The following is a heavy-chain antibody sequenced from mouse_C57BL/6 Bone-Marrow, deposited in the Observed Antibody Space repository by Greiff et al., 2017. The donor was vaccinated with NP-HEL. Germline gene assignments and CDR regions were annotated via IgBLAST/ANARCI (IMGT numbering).Heavy chain of an antibody. CDR3: ARERILRLDY. D-gene: IGHD1-2*01. V-gene: IGHV5-4*01. CDR2: ISDGGSYT. Sequence: EVKVVESGGGLVKPGGSLKLSCAASGFTFSSYAMSWVRQTPEKRLEWVATISDGGSYTCYPDNVKGRFTISRDNAKNNLYLQMSHLKSEDTAMYYCARERILRLDYWGQGTTLTVSA. CDR1: GFTFSSYA. J-gene: IGHJ2*01.